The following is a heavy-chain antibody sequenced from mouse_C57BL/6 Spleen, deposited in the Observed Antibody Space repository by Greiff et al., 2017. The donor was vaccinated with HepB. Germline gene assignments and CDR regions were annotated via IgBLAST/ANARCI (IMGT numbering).Heavy chain of an antibody. CDR1: GYTFTSYW. CDR2: INPSNGGT. V-gene: IGHV1-53*01. Sequence: QVQLQQPGTELVKPGASVKLSCKASGYTFTSYWMHWVKQRPGQGLEWIGNINPSNGGTNYNEKFKSKATLTVDKSSSKAYMQLSSLTSEDSAVYYCARWIYYYGSSYNYFDYWGQGTTLTVAS. J-gene: IGHJ2*01. D-gene: IGHD1-1*01. CDR3: ARWIYYYGSSYNYFDY.